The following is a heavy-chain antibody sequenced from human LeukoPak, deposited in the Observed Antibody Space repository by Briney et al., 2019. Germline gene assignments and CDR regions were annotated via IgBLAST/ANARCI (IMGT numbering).Heavy chain of an antibody. D-gene: IGHD2-15*01. CDR3: GNLEDVVDLPSCKGFGY. CDR2: IRYDGNKT. J-gene: IGHJ4*02. CDR1: GFTFRNYD. V-gene: IGHV3-30*02. Sequence: GGSLRLSCSASGFTFRNYDMHWVRQPPGKGLDWVAYIRYDGNKTFYANSVKGRFTISRDNSNNTLYLQMNSLRADDTAIYYCGNLEDVVDLPSCKGFGYWGQGTLVSVSS.